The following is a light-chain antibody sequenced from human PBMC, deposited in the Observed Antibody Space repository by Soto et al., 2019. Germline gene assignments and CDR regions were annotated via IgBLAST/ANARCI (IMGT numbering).Light chain of an antibody. CDR2: AVI. J-gene: IGLJ1*01. Sequence: QSALTQPPSVSASPGQSITLTCTGTSSDVGGYNYVSWYQPHPGQAPKLLIYAVINRPSGVSNRFSGSESGNTASLTISGLQAEDEAEYYCSSYTSSSSPLVFGTGTKVTVL. V-gene: IGLV2-14*01. CDR3: SSYTSSSSPLV. CDR1: SSDVGGYNY.